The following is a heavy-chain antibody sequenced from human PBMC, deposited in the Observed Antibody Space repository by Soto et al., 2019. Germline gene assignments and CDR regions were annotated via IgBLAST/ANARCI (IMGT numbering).Heavy chain of an antibody. J-gene: IGHJ6*02. V-gene: IGHV3-21*01. Sequence: PGGSLRLSCAASGFTFSSYSMNWVRQAPGKGLEWVSSISSSSSYIYYADSVKGRFTISRDNAKNSLYLQMNSLRAEDTAVYYCARDKRWLQFTGYYYGMDVWGQGTTVTVSS. CDR1: GFTFSSYS. CDR3: ARDKRWLQFTGYYYGMDV. CDR2: ISSSSSYI. D-gene: IGHD5-12*01.